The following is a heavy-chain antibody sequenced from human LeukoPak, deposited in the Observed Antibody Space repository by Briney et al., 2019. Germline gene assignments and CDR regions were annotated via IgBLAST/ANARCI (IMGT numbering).Heavy chain of an antibody. V-gene: IGHV4-61*02. J-gene: IGHJ4*02. D-gene: IGHD2-2*01. CDR3: ARGYCSSGSCYHGDY. CDR1: GDSISSDGYY. CDR2: IYTSGST. Sequence: PSQTLSLTCTVSGDSISSDGYYWSWLRQPAGKGLEWIGRIYTSGSTNYNPSLKSRVTMSLDTSKNQFSLKLSSVTAADTAIYYCARGYCSSGSCYHGDYWGQGTLVTVSS.